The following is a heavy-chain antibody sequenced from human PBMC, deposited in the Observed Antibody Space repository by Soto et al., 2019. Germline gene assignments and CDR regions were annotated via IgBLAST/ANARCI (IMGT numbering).Heavy chain of an antibody. V-gene: IGHV1-8*01. CDR3: ARGYTWYYDFWSGYYPYYYYGMDV. CDR2: MNPNSGNT. D-gene: IGHD3-3*01. J-gene: IGHJ6*02. Sequence: ASVKVSCKASGYTFTSYDINWVRQATGQGLEWMGWMNPNSGNTGYAQKFQGRVTMTRNTSISTAYMELSSLRSEDTAVYYCARGYTWYYDFWSGYYPYYYYGMDVWGQGTTVTVSS. CDR1: GYTFTSYD.